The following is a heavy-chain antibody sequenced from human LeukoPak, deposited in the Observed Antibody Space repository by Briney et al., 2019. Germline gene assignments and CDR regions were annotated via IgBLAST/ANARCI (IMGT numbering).Heavy chain of an antibody. CDR2: IYYSGST. V-gene: IGHV4-59*01. J-gene: IGHJ4*02. D-gene: IGHD3-16*02. CDR3: ARASESYDYVWGSYRPYYFDY. CDR1: GGSISSYY. Sequence: PSETLSLTCTVSGGSISSYYWSWIRKPPGKGLERIGYIYYSGSTNYNPSLKSRVTISVDTSKNQFSLKLSSVTAADTAVYYCARASESYDYVWGSYRPYYFDYWGQGTLVTVSS.